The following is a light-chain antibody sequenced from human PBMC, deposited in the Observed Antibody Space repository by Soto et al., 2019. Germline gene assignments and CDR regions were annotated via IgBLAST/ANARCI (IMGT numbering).Light chain of an antibody. CDR1: QSVSSY. CDR3: QQYNTWPLIT. V-gene: IGKV3-15*01. CDR2: GAS. J-gene: IGKJ5*01. Sequence: EIVLTQSPGTLSLSPGERATLSCRASQSVSSYLAWYQQKPGQAPRLLIFGASTRATGIPDRFSGSGSGTDFTLTISSLQSEDFAVYYCQQYNTWPLITFGPGTRLEIK.